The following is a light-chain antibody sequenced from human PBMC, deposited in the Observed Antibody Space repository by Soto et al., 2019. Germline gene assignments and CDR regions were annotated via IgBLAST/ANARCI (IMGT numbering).Light chain of an antibody. CDR2: AAS. V-gene: IGKV1-27*01. CDR1: QGIGVY. Sequence: DIQMTQSLTSLSASLGDRVTITCRASQGIGVYLAWFQQKPGKVPRLLIYAASALQSGVPSRFSGGGSGTDFTLTINSLQPEDVATYYCQKYNSASLTFGGGTKVEIK. CDR3: QKYNSASLT. J-gene: IGKJ4*01.